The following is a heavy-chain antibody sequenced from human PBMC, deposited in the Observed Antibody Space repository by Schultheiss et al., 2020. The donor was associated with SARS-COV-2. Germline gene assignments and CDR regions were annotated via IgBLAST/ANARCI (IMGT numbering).Heavy chain of an antibody. CDR1: GYSISSGYY. Sequence: SETLSLTCAVSGYSISSGYYWSWIRQHPGKGLEWIGYIYYSGSTNYNPSLKSRVTISVDTSKNQFSLKLSSVTAADTAVYYCARMSSGALYYYGMDVWGQGTTVTVSS. V-gene: IGHV4-61*01. D-gene: IGHD3-10*01. CDR3: ARMSSGALYYYGMDV. J-gene: IGHJ6*02. CDR2: IYYSGST.